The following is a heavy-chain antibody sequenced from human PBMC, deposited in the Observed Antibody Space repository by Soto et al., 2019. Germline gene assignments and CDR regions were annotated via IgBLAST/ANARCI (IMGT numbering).Heavy chain of an antibody. CDR2: VYSSGST. CDR1: GASVSSGSYY. Sequence: QVRLQESGPRLVRPSEALSLTCNVSGASVSSGSYYWSWIRQPPGKGLEWSGYVYSSGSTNYNPSLKSRVTLSVDTSKNQLSLDLRYVTTTDTAVYFCARERVVPRGTYRSYFDDWGQGVLVTVSS. CDR3: ARERVVPRGTYRSYFDD. J-gene: IGHJ4*02. D-gene: IGHD1-26*01. V-gene: IGHV4-61*01.